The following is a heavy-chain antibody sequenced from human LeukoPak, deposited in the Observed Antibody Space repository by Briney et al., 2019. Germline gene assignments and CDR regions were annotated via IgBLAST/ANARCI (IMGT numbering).Heavy chain of an antibody. J-gene: IGHJ4*02. Sequence: KASETLSLTCTVPGGSITGYYWSWIRQLPGRGLGWIGYVYYSGSTTYNPSLRSRVTISVDTSKNQFSLKVTSVTAADTAVYYCARYGGSPASYYDYWGRGTLVTASS. D-gene: IGHD6-6*01. CDR1: GGSITGYY. CDR3: ARYGGSPASYYDY. CDR2: VYYSGST. V-gene: IGHV4-59*08.